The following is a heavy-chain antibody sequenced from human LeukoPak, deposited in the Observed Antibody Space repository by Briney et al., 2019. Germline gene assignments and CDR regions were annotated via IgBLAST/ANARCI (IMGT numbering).Heavy chain of an antibody. J-gene: IGHJ3*02. CDR2: IYYSGST. D-gene: IGHD3-22*01. CDR3: ARDGSGYYDSSGYDAFDI. V-gene: IGHV4-59*01. CDR1: GGSISSYH. Sequence: SETLSLTCTVSGGSISSYHWSWIRQPPGKGLEWIGYIYYSGSTNYNPSLKSRVTISVDTSKNQFSLKLSSVTAADTAVYYCARDGSGYYDSSGYDAFDIWGQGTMVTISS.